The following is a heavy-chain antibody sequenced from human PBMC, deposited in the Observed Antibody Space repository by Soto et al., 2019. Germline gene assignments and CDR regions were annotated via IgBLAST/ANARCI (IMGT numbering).Heavy chain of an antibody. J-gene: IGHJ5*02. Sequence: QVPLVQSGAEVKKPGSSVTVSCKASGGTFSSYAIHWVRQAPGQGLEWMGGIIPMYGQAKYAQRFQGRVTITADESTDTVYMELTSLTSQDTAVYYCARVTSMVRGVIDNWFDPWGHGTLVTVSS. V-gene: IGHV1-69*01. D-gene: IGHD3-10*01. CDR3: ARVTSMVRGVIDNWFDP. CDR2: IIPMYGQA. CDR1: GGTFSSYA.